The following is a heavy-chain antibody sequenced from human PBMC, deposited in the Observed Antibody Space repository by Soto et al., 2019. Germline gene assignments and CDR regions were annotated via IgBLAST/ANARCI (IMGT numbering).Heavy chain of an antibody. CDR2: IYHNGIT. CDR1: GTSISSSYW. D-gene: IGHD2-21*01. CDR3: APVPPRIVVVLAEFPT. V-gene: IGHV4-4*02. Sequence: QVQLKQSGPGLVRPSGTLSLTCRVSGTSISSSYWWAWVRQSPGKGLEWIGEIYHNGITKYNPSPKSRVGMSIAKPNNQFPLKLPSVTAPDTAVYSGAPVPPRIVVVLAEFPTWGQGTLVTVSS. J-gene: IGHJ4*02.